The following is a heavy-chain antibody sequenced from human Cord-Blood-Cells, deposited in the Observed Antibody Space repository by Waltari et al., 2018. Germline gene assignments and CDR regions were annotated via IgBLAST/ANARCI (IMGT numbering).Heavy chain of an antibody. CDR1: GGTFSSYA. J-gene: IGHJ6*02. D-gene: IGHD5-18*01. Sequence: QVQLVQSGAEVKKPGSSVKVSCKASGGTFSSYAISWVRQAPGQGLEWMGGIIPIFGTANYAQRFHGRVTLPADDSTRTASMELGSLRSEDTAVYYCARAGGYSYGHYYYYGMDVWGQGTTVTVSS. CDR2: IIPIFGTA. V-gene: IGHV1-69*12. CDR3: ARAGGYSYGHYYYYGMDV.